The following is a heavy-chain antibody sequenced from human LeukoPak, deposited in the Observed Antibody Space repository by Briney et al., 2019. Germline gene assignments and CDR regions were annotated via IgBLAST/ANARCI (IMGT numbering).Heavy chain of an antibody. V-gene: IGHV4-34*01. D-gene: IGHD2-2*02. J-gene: IGHJ6*02. CDR3: ARGRIVVVPAAIRGSYYYYGMDV. Sequence: KPSETLSLTCAVYGGSFSGYYWSWIRQPPGKGPEWIGEINHSGSTNYNPSLKSRVPISVDTSKNQFSLKLSSVTAADTAVYYCARGRIVVVPAAIRGSYYYYGMDVWGQGTTVTVSS. CDR2: INHSGST. CDR1: GGSFSGYY.